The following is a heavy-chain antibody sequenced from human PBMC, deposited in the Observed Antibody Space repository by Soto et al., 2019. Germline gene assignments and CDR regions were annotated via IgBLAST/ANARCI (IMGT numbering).Heavy chain of an antibody. CDR2: IYYSGST. V-gene: IGHV4-31*03. CDR3: ARVWGYGGNSRFDY. J-gene: IGHJ4*02. CDR1: GGSISSGGYY. Sequence: QVQLQESGPGLVKPSQTLSLTCTVSGGSISSGGYYSSWVRQHPGKGLDLIGYIYYSGSTYYNPSLKSRVIISLDTSKNQYSLKLSSVTAADTAVYYCARVWGYGGNSRFDYWGQGTLVIDSS. D-gene: IGHD4-17*01.